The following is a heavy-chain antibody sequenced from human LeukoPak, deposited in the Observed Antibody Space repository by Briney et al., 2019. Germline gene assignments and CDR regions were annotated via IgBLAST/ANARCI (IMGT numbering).Heavy chain of an antibody. V-gene: IGHV3-9*01. CDR2: ISWNSGSI. D-gene: IGHD6-19*01. J-gene: IGHJ4*02. CDR1: GFTFDDYA. Sequence: PGGSLRLSCAASGFTFDDYAMHWVRQVPGKGLEWVSGISWNSGSIGYADSVKGRFTISGDNAKNSLYLHMNSLSAEDTALYYCAKGKKITVAGLFDCWGQGTLVTVSS. CDR3: AKGKKITVAGLFDC.